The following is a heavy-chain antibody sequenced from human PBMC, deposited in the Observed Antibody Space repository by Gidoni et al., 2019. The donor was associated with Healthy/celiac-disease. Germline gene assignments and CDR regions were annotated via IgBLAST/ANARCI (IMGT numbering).Heavy chain of an antibody. D-gene: IGHD4-17*01. CDR3: ARDDYCDYSLDAFDI. Sequence: QVQLQESGPGLVKPSETLSLTCTVPGGSISSYYWRWIRQPAGKGLAWIGRIYTSGSTNYNPALKSRVTMSVDTSKNQFSLKLSSVTAADTAVYYCARDDYCDYSLDAFDIWGQGTMVTVSS. CDR2: IYTSGST. CDR1: GGSISSYY. V-gene: IGHV4-4*07. J-gene: IGHJ3*02.